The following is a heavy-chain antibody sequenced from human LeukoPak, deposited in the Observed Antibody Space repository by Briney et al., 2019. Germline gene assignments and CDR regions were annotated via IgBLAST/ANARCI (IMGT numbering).Heavy chain of an antibody. Sequence: AGGALTLPCAPWGFTFSSFAMSGPPHPRGEAVVGVAEINGGGSRKYYADSVKGRFTISRDNSKNTLYLQMNSLRAEDTAVYYCAKDVRPAGSSPHDNWGQGTLVTVSS. J-gene: IGHJ4*02. CDR2: INGGGSRK. V-gene: IGHV3-23*01. CDR3: AKDVRPAGSSPHDN. D-gene: IGHD6-25*01. CDR1: GFTFSSFA.